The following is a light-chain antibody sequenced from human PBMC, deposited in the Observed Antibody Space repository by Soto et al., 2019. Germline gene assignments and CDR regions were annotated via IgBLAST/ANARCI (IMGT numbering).Light chain of an antibody. Sequence: DIPISQSPASLAASVGERVTITCRASQGISSWLAWYQQKPGKAPKLLIYKASTLKSGVPSRFSGSGSGTEFTLTISSLQPDDFATYYCQQYNSYSGTFGQGTKVDIK. J-gene: IGKJ1*01. V-gene: IGKV1-5*03. CDR2: KAS. CDR3: QQYNSYSGT. CDR1: QGISSW.